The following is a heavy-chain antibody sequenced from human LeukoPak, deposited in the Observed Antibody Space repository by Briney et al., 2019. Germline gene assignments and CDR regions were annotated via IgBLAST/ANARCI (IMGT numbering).Heavy chain of an antibody. CDR1: GFTFSSYE. V-gene: IGHV3-48*03. D-gene: IGHD6-13*01. J-gene: IGHJ4*02. Sequence: GGSLRLSCAASGFTFSSYEMNWVRQAPGKGLEWVSYISSSGSTIYYADSVKGRFTISRDNAKNSLYLQMNSLRAEDTAVYYCARDQEAGPLDCWGQGTLVTVSS. CDR2: ISSSGSTI. CDR3: ARDQEAGPLDC.